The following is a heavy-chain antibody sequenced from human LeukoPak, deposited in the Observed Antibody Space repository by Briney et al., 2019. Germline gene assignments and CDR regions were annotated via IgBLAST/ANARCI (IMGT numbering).Heavy chain of an antibody. CDR3: ATPSRYSYGYGWFDP. CDR1: GYTFTGYY. V-gene: IGHV1-2*02. D-gene: IGHD5-18*01. Sequence: ASVKVSCKASGYTFTGYYMHWVRQAPGQGLEWMGWINPNSGGTNYAQKFQGRVTMTRDTSISTAYMELSRLRSDDTAVYYCATPSRYSYGYGWFDPGGQGTLVTVSS. CDR2: INPNSGGT. J-gene: IGHJ5*02.